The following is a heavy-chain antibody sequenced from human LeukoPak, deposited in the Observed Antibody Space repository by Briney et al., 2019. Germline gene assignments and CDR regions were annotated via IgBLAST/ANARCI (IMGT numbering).Heavy chain of an antibody. CDR1: GFTFSSYG. Sequence: GGTLRLSCAASGFTFSSYGMSWVRQAPGKGLEWVSAISGSGGSTYYADSVKGRFTISRDNSKNTLYLQMNSLRAEDTAVYYCAKAHYYYGSGSYIDYWAREPWSPSPQ. J-gene: IGHJ4*02. CDR2: ISGSGGST. CDR3: AKAHYYYGSGSYIDY. D-gene: IGHD3-10*01. V-gene: IGHV3-23*01.